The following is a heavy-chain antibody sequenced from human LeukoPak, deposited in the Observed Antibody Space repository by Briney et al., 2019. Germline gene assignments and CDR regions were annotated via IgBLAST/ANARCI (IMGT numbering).Heavy chain of an antibody. CDR2: IIPIFGTA. J-gene: IGHJ4*02. V-gene: IGHV1-69*05. Sequence: ASVKVSCKASGGTFSSYAIIWVRQAPGQGLEWMGGIIPIFGTANYAQKFQGRVTITTDESTSTAYVELSSLRSEDTAVYYCARVRWLGSSTSRYYFDYWGQGTLVTVSS. D-gene: IGHD2-2*01. CDR1: GGTFSSYA. CDR3: ARVRWLGSSTSRYYFDY.